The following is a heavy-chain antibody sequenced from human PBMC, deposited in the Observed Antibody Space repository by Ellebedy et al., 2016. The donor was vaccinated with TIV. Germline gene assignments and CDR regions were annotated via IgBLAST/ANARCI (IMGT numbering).Heavy chain of an antibody. Sequence: AASVKVSCKASGYTFTSDYMHCVPQAPRQGLEWMVMINPSGGSTNYAQKFQGRVTMTRDTSTSTVYMELSSLRSEDTAVYSCARDGDSRIPNCFDPWGQGTLVTVSS. CDR1: GYTFTSDY. D-gene: IGHD6-13*01. V-gene: IGHV1-46*01. CDR2: INPSGGST. J-gene: IGHJ5*02. CDR3: ARDGDSRIPNCFDP.